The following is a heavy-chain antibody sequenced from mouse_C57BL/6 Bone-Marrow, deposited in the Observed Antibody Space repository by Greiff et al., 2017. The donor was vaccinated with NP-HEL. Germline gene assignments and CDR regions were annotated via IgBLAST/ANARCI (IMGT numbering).Heavy chain of an antibody. V-gene: IGHV14-4*01. CDR1: GFNFKDDD. CDR2: IDPENGDT. CDR3: TTVRFSTTVVAADCFDY. Sequence: VQLQQSGAELVRPGASVKLSCTASGFNFKDDDMHWVKQRPEQGLEWIGWIDPENGDTDYDSKFKGKATITADPSSNTAYLQLSSLTSEDTAVYYCTTVRFSTTVVAADCFDYWGQGTTLTVSA. D-gene: IGHD1-1*01. J-gene: IGHJ2*01.